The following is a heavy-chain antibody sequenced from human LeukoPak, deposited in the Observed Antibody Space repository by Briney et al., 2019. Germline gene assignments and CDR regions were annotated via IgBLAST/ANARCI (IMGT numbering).Heavy chain of an antibody. D-gene: IGHD1-26*01. CDR1: GGSFSGYY. CDR3: ARARSGKWGFDY. CDR2: INHSGSI. V-gene: IGHV4-34*01. Sequence: PSETLSLTCAVYGGSFSGYYWSWIRQPPGRGLEWIGEINHSGSINYNPSLKSRVTISVDTSKNQFSLKLSSVTAADTAVYYCARARSGKWGFDYWGQGTLVTVSS. J-gene: IGHJ4*02.